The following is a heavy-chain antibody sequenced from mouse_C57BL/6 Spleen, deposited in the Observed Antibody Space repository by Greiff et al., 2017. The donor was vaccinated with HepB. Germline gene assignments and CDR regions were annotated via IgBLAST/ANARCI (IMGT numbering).Heavy chain of an antibody. J-gene: IGHJ4*01. CDR1: GYSITSGYY. Sequence: EVQLKESGPGLVKPSQSLSLTCSVTGYSITSGYYWNWIRQFPGNKLEWMGYISYDGSNNYNPSLKNRISITRDTSKNQFFLKLNSVTTEDTATYYCAREGGDYSNLDYYAMDYWGQGTSVTVSS. D-gene: IGHD2-5*01. V-gene: IGHV3-6*01. CDR3: AREGGDYSNLDYYAMDY. CDR2: ISYDGSN.